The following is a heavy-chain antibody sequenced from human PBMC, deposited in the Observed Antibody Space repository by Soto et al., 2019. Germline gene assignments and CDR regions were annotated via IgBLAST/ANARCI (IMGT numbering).Heavy chain of an antibody. Sequence: SETLSLTCTVSGGSISSSSYYWGWIRQPPGKGLEWIGSIYYSGSTYYNPSLKSRVTISVDTSKNQFSLKLSSVTAADTAVYYCASTAPLNIVGATPTLPFDYWGQGTLVTVSS. CDR2: IYYSGST. CDR1: GGSISSSSYY. CDR3: ASTAPLNIVGATPTLPFDY. D-gene: IGHD1-26*01. V-gene: IGHV4-39*01. J-gene: IGHJ4*02.